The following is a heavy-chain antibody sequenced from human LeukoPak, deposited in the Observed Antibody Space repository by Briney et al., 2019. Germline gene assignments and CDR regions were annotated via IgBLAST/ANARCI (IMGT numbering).Heavy chain of an antibody. CDR3: ARDRGAYSSSSSWFDP. J-gene: IGHJ5*02. D-gene: IGHD6-6*01. Sequence: PGGSLRLSCAASGFTFSSYSMNWVRQAPGKGLEWVSSISSSSSYIYYADSVTGRFTISRDNAKNSLYLQMNSLRAEDTAVYYCARDRGAYSSSSSWFDPWGQGTLVTVSS. CDR1: GFTFSSYS. CDR2: ISSSSSYI. V-gene: IGHV3-21*01.